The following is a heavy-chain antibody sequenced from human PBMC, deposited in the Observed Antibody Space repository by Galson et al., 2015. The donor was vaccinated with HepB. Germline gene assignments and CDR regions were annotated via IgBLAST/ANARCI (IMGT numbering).Heavy chain of an antibody. CDR3: ATERRHNTGWFALDS. V-gene: IGHV3-33*01. CDR2: IWRGEGSNK. D-gene: IGHD6-19*01. J-gene: IGHJ3*01. Sequence: SLRLSCAATGFSFNDYGLHWVRQAPGKGLEWLSVIWRGEGSNKYYADSVKGRFTVSRDNSKRTLYLQMNSLRVEDTAIYYCATERRHNTGWFALDSWGHGTMVTVSA. CDR1: GFSFNDYG.